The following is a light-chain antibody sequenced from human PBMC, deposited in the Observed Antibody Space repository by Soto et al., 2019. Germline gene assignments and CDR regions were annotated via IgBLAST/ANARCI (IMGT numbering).Light chain of an antibody. V-gene: IGKV3-15*01. CDR3: QQYKNWPPLT. CDR2: GAS. CDR1: QSVSSN. Sequence: IMMTQSPATLSVSPGERATLSCRASQSVSSNLAWYQQKPGQAPRLLIYGASTRATGIPARFGGSGSGTEFTLTISSLQSEDFAVYYCQQYKNWPPLTFGGGTKVDIK. J-gene: IGKJ4*01.